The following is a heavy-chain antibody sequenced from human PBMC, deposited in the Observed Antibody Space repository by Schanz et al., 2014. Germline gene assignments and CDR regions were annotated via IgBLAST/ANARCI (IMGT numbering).Heavy chain of an antibody. CDR3: ARGLIAAAGGAFDY. CDR2: INTGVNT. J-gene: IGHJ4*02. Sequence: EVQLLESGGGLVQPGGSLRLSCAASGFTFGDYAMTWVRQAPGKGLEWVSAINTGVNTYYADSVRCRFTMSRDNSKNTLYLQMNSLRAGDAAVYYCARGLIAAAGGAFDYWGQGTLVAVSS. CDR1: GFTFGDYA. V-gene: IGHV3-23*01. D-gene: IGHD6-13*01.